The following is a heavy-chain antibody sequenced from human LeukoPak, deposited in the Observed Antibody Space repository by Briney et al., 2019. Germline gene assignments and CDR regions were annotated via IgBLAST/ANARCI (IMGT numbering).Heavy chain of an antibody. Sequence: ASVKVSCKASGYTFTGYYMHWVRQAPGQGLEWMGCINPNSGGTNYAQKFQGRVTVTRDTSISTAYMELSRLRSDDTAVYYCARAQPYYYDSSGYLAFDIWGQGTMVTVSS. D-gene: IGHD3-22*01. CDR3: ARAQPYYYDSSGYLAFDI. J-gene: IGHJ3*02. CDR2: INPNSGGT. V-gene: IGHV1-2*02. CDR1: GYTFTGYY.